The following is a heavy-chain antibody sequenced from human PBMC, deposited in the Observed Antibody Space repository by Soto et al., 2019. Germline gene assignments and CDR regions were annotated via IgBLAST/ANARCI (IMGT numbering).Heavy chain of an antibody. CDR1: GGSFNTYV. Sequence: QVQLVQSGAEVRKPGSSVKVSCEASGGSFNTYVISWLRQAPGHGLEWMGGIIPNYEAANYAQKFRGRLTITADKATNTAYMELNSLRPEDTATSSCATSWNAGTLYGAFDIWGQGTTFIVS. CDR2: IIPNYEAA. D-gene: IGHD4-17*01. V-gene: IGHV1-69*06. J-gene: IGHJ3*02. CDR3: ATSWNAGTLYGAFDI.